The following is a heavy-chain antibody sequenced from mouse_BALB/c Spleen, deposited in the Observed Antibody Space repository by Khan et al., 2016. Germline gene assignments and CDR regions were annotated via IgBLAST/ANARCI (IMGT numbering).Heavy chain of an antibody. CDR3: ASSSYWYFDV. J-gene: IGHJ1*01. CDR1: GYSITSGYY. Sequence: EVQLQESGPGLVKPSQSLSLTCSVTGYSITSGYYWNWIRQFPGNKLEWMGYISYDGSNNYNPTLKNRNSITRDTSTNQFCLKLNSVTTEDTATYYCASSSYWYFDVWGAGTTVTVSS. D-gene: IGHD1-1*01. V-gene: IGHV3-6*02. CDR2: ISYDGSN.